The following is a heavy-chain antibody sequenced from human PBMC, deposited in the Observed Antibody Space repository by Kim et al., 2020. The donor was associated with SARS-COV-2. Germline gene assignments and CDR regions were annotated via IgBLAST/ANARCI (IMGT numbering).Heavy chain of an antibody. CDR2: SGAGT. J-gene: IGHJ4*02. D-gene: IGHD3-10*01. Sequence: GGSLRLSCAASGFTFGNYAMSWVRQAPGKGLEWVSSSGAGTYYADSVKGRCTISRDNSRNTVYLQINSLTAEDTAVYYCAKRGEGYHYTSGNYHYYFDFWGQGTLVTVSS. CDR3: AKRGEGYHYTSGNYHYYFDF. V-gene: IGHV3-23*01. CDR1: GFTFGNYA.